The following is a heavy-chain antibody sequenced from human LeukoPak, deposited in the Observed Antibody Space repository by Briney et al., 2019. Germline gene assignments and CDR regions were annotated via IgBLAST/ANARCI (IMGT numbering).Heavy chain of an antibody. Sequence: PSETLSLTCTVSGGSISNYYWSWLRQPPGKGLEWIGYIYYSGSTNYNPSLKSRVIISVDTSKNQFPLKLSSVAAADTAVYYCARDYGDYFDYWGQGTLVTVSS. CDR2: IYYSGST. CDR1: GGSISNYY. D-gene: IGHD4-17*01. CDR3: ARDYGDYFDY. V-gene: IGHV4-59*01. J-gene: IGHJ4*02.